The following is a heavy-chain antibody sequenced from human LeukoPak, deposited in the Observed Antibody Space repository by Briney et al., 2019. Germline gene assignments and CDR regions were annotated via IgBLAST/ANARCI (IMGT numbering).Heavy chain of an antibody. Sequence: PGGSLRLSCAASGFTFSIYAMSWVRQAPGKGLEWVSAISGSGGSTYYADSVKGRFTNSRDNSKNTLYLQMNSLRAEDTAVYYCAKVAPTYYDFWSGYYMDYWGQGTLVTVSS. CDR3: AKVAPTYYDFWSGYYMDY. J-gene: IGHJ4*02. CDR1: GFTFSIYA. V-gene: IGHV3-23*01. CDR2: ISGSGGST. D-gene: IGHD3-3*01.